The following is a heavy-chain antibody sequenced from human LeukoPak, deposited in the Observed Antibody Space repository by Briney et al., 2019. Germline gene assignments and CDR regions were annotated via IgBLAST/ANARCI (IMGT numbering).Heavy chain of an antibody. CDR2: IYHSGST. CDR3: ARVSCSSTSCPLDY. D-gene: IGHD2-2*01. V-gene: IGHV4-30-2*01. CDR1: GGSISSGGYY. Sequence: SQTLSLTCTVSGGSISSGGYYWSWIRQPPGKGLEWIGYIYHSGSTYYNPSLKSRVTISVDRSKNQFSLKLSSVTAADTAVYYCARVSCSSTSCPLDYWGQGTLVTVSS. J-gene: IGHJ4*02.